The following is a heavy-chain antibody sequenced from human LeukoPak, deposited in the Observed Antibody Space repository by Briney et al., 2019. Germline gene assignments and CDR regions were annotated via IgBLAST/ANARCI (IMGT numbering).Heavy chain of an antibody. D-gene: IGHD6-13*01. Sequence: GGSLRLSCAASGFTFSIFWMHWVRQAPGKGLVWVSRINPDGSSSSYADSLKGRFTISRDNARNTLYLQMTSLRAEETAVYYCVRGERIEAAGLVGLDWGQGTLVTVSS. J-gene: IGHJ4*02. CDR2: INPDGSSS. CDR3: VRGERIEAAGLVGLD. V-gene: IGHV3-74*01. CDR1: GFTFSIFW.